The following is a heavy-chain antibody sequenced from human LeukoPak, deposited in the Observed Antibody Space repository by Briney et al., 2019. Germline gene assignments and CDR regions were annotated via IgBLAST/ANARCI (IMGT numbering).Heavy chain of an antibody. CDR1: GGSISSSSYY. J-gene: IGHJ3*02. CDR2: IYYSGST. D-gene: IGHD4-11*01. CDR3: ARVGGRLQTPWDAFDI. Sequence: SETLSLTCTVSGGSISSSSYYWGWLRQPPGKGLEWFGSIYYSGSTYYNPSLKSRVTISVDTSKNQFSLKLSSVTAADTAVYHCARVGGRLQTPWDAFDIWGQGTMVTVSS. V-gene: IGHV4-39*07.